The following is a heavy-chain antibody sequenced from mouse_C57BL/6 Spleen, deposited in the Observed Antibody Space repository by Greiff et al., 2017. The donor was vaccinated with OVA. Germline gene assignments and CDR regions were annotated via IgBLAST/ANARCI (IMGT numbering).Heavy chain of an antibody. D-gene: IGHD2-5*01. Sequence: VQLQQSGPGLAKPSQTLSLTCSVTGYSITSDYWNWIRKFPGHNLEYMGYISYSGSTSYHPSLKSRISIPRDTSKNQYYLQLNSVTTKDTATDDCAIRNSNYVGLFDYWGQGTTLTVSS. CDR2: ISYSGST. J-gene: IGHJ2*01. V-gene: IGHV3-8*01. CDR3: AIRNSNYVGLFDY. CDR1: GYSITSDY.